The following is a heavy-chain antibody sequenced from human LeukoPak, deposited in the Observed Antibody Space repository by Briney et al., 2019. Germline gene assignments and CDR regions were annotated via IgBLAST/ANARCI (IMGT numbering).Heavy chain of an antibody. CDR2: IYHSGST. CDR3: ARGSDAFSGSYYFDY. CDR1: GGSISSGGYS. J-gene: IGHJ4*02. Sequence: SETLSLTCAVSGGSISSGGYSWSWIRQPPGKGLEWIGYIYHSGSTYYNPFLKSRVTISVDRSKNQFSLKLSSVTAADTAVYYCARGSDAFSGSYYFDYWGQGTLVAVSS. V-gene: IGHV4-30-2*01. D-gene: IGHD3-22*01.